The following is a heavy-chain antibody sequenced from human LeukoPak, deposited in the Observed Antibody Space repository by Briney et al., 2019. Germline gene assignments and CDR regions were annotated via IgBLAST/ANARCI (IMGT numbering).Heavy chain of an antibody. CDR3: AKDRSCINDVRHGDFDY. CDR1: GFIFSSYA. D-gene: IGHD2-8*01. V-gene: IGHV3-23*01. Sequence: GGSLRLSCAASGFIFSSYAMSWVRQAPGKGLEWVSTISGSGGSTYYADSVKGRFTISRDNSKNTVYLQMNSLRAEDTAVYYCAKDRSCINDVRHGDFDYWGQGTLVTVSS. CDR2: ISGSGGST. J-gene: IGHJ4*02.